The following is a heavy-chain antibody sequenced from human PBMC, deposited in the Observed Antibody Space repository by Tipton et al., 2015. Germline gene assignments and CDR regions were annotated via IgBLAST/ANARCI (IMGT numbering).Heavy chain of an antibody. Sequence: LRLSCTVSGVSISSGGYSWSWIRQHPGKGLEWIGNIYYSGSTYYNPSLKSRLTISVDTSKNQFSLKLSSVTAADTAVYYCTKEGPGENKRITMVRGVVSFDYWGQGILVTVSS. J-gene: IGHJ4*02. CDR3: TKEGPGENKRITMVRGVVSFDY. CDR1: GVSISSGGYS. V-gene: IGHV4-31*02. CDR2: IYYSGST. D-gene: IGHD3-10*01.